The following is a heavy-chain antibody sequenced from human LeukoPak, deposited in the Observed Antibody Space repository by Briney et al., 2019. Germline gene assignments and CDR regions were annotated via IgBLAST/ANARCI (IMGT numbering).Heavy chain of an antibody. D-gene: IGHD1-26*01. Sequence: GGSLRLSCAASGFTFSSYAMHWIRQAPGKGLEWVAVISDDGSNYSYADSVKGRFTISRDNSKNTLYLQMNSLRDEDTAVYYCAKDFIAMSDWEPLGYWGQGILVTVSS. V-gene: IGHV3-30-3*01. J-gene: IGHJ4*02. CDR2: ISDDGSNY. CDR3: AKDFIAMSDWEPLGY. CDR1: GFTFSSYA.